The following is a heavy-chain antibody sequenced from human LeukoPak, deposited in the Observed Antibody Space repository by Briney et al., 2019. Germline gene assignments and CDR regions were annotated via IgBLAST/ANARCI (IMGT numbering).Heavy chain of an antibody. CDR1: GYTFTSYG. V-gene: IGHV1-18*01. CDR3: ARKLLWFGATEYYFDY. D-gene: IGHD3-10*01. CDR2: ISAYNGNT. Sequence: GASVKVSCKASGYTFTSYGISWVRQAPGQGLEWMGWISAYNGNTNYAQKLQGRVTMTTDTSTSTAYMELRSLRSDDTAVYYCARKLLWFGATEYYFDYWGQGTLVTVSS. J-gene: IGHJ4*02.